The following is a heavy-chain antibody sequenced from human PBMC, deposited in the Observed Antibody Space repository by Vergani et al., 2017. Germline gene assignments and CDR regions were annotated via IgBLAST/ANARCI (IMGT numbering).Heavy chain of an antibody. D-gene: IGHD2-2*01. J-gene: IGHJ6*02. CDR3: ANSYCSSLSCYAFYGMEV. V-gene: IGHV3-21*01. CDR2: ISSSSSYR. Sequence: EVQLVESGGGLVKPGGSLRLSCVASGFTFGSYSMNWVRQAPGKGLEWVSFISSSSSYRYYADSVKGRFTISRDNGEYSLLLQMNSLRPEDTAVYYCANSYCSSLSCYAFYGMEVWGQGTTVTVSS. CDR1: GFTFGSYS.